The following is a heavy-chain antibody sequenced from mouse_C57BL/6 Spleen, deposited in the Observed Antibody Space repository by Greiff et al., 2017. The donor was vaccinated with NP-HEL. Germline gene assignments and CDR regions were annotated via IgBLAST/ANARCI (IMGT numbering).Heavy chain of an antibody. CDR3: ARPPGSSYYFDY. Sequence: EVQLQQSGPELVKPGASVKISCKASGYTFTDYYMNWVKQSQGKSLEWIGDINHNNGGTTYNQKFKGKATFTVDKSSSTAYMERRSLTSEYSAVYYCARPPGSSYYFDYWGQGTTLTVSS. CDR2: INHNNGGT. J-gene: IGHJ2*01. CDR1: GYTFTDYY. D-gene: IGHD1-1*01. V-gene: IGHV1-26*01.